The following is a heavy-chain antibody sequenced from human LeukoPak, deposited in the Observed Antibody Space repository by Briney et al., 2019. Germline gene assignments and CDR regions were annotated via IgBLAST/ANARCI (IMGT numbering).Heavy chain of an antibody. Sequence: SETLSFTCAVYGGSFNDYQWSWIRQPPGKGLEWIGYIYHSGSTYYNPSLKSRVTISVDTSKNQFSLNLNSVTAADTAVYFCARDEGSAYPFDYWGQGTLVTVSS. J-gene: IGHJ4*02. V-gene: IGHV4-34*01. CDR3: ARDEGSAYPFDY. D-gene: IGHD3-22*01. CDR2: IYHSGST. CDR1: GGSFNDYQ.